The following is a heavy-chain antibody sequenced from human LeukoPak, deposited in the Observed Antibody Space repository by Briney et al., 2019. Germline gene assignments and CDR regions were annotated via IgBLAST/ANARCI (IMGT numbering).Heavy chain of an antibody. D-gene: IGHD1-26*01. CDR1: EYTFTNHW. J-gene: IGHJ4*02. CDR2: IYPGDSDT. Sequence: GDSLKISCKGSEYTFTNHWIGWVRQMPGKGLEWMGIIYPGDSDTKYSPSFQGQVTISADKSISTAYLQWSSLKASDAAMYYCARHLSSGSGSYYFDYWGQGTLVTVSA. V-gene: IGHV5-51*01. CDR3: ARHLSSGSGSYYFDY.